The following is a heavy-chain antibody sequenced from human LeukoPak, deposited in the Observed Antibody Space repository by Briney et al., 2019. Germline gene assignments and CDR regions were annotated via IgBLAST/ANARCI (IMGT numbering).Heavy chain of an antibody. CDR3: AKDVGWNYPYYFDY. J-gene: IGHJ4*02. CDR1: GFTFSSYG. Sequence: GGSLRLSCAASGFTFSSYGMHWVRQAPGKGLEWVAVISYDGSNKYYADSVKGRFTISRDNSKNTLYLQMNSLRAEDTAAYYCAKDVGWNYPYYFDYWGQGTLVTVSS. CDR2: ISYDGSNK. V-gene: IGHV3-30*18. D-gene: IGHD1-7*01.